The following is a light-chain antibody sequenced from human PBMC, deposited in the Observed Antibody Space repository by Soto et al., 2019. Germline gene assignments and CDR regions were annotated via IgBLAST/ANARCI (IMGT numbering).Light chain of an antibody. V-gene: IGLV2-14*03. CDR1: TNDVGGYNY. CDR3: SSYTSSYTGI. J-gene: IGLJ2*01. Sequence: QPASVSGSPGQSITISCSGTTNDVGGYNYVSWYQQHPGKAPKLLIYGVTDRPSGVSSRFSGSKSGNAASLTISGLQAEDEGDYYCSSYTSSYTGIFGGGTKVTVL. CDR2: GVT.